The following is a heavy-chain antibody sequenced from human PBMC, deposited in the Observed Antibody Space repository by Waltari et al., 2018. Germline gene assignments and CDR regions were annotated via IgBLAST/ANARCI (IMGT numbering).Heavy chain of an antibody. CDR1: GYTFDTCG. D-gene: IGHD2-15*01. Sequence: QVQLVQSANAVRKPGASVRISCKAYGYTFDTCGISWMRQAPGQALEWVGWISTYTHSTDYAEKFQGRVTMTTDKSTATVYLDLRSLGSDDSAVYFCARDRDYSSGAPPAFWGQGTQVTVSS. J-gene: IGHJ4*02. V-gene: IGHV1-18*01. CDR2: ISTYTHST. CDR3: ARDRDYSSGAPPAF.